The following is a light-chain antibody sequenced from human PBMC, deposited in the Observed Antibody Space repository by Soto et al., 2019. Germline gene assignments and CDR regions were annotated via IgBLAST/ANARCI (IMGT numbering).Light chain of an antibody. V-gene: IGKV1-5*01. CDR1: QSISDW. J-gene: IGKJ1*01. CDR3: QHYTSYSQT. Sequence: DIQMTQSPSTLSASVGDRVTITCRASQSISDWVAWYQQKPGKAPKLLIYDASSLESRVPSRFSGSGSGTEFTLTISSLHPDDFATYYCQHYTSYSQTFGQGTKVAIE. CDR2: DAS.